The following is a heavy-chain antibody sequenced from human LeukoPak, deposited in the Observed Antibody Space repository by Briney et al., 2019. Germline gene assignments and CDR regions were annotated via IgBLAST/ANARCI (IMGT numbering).Heavy chain of an antibody. Sequence: SETLSLTCTVSGGSISSYYWSWIRQPAGKGLEWIGRIYTSGSTNYNPSLKSRVTISVDKSKNQFSLKLSSVTAADTAVYYCAREIQLALNYYYMDVWGKGAPVTVSS. CDR1: GGSISSYY. CDR2: IYTSGST. V-gene: IGHV4-4*07. CDR3: AREIQLALNYYYMDV. D-gene: IGHD6-6*01. J-gene: IGHJ6*03.